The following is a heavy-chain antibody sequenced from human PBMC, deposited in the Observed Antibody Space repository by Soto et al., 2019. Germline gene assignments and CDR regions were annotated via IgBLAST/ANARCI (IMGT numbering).Heavy chain of an antibody. V-gene: IGHV1-18*01. CDR3: ARPYDSSQSPRFDY. J-gene: IGHJ4*02. D-gene: IGHD3-22*01. Sequence: ASVKVSCKASGYSFTTYGIFWVRQTPGQGLEWMGWISPYNGKTNYAQNLQGRVSMTTDTSTTTAYMELRSLRSDDTAVYYCARPYDSSQSPRFDYWGQGTLVTVSS. CDR1: GYSFTTYG. CDR2: ISPYNGKT.